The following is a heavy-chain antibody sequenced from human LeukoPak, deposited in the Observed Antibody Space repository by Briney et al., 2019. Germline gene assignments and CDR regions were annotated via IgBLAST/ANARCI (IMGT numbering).Heavy chain of an antibody. CDR3: ARHRGYYYYYMDV. CDR2: INHSGST. J-gene: IGHJ6*03. V-gene: IGHV4-34*01. Sequence: SETLSLTCAVYGGSFSGYYWSWIRQPPGKGLEWIGEINHSGSTNYNPSLKSRVTMSVDTSKNQFSLKLSSVTAADTAVYYCARHRGYYYYYMDVWGKGTTVTISS. CDR1: GGSFSGYY.